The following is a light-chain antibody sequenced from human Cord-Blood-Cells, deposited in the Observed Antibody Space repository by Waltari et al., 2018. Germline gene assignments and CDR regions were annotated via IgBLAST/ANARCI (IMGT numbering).Light chain of an antibody. CDR1: SSNIGSNT. CDR3: AAWDDSLNVV. CDR2: RNK. J-gene: IGLJ2*01. V-gene: IGLV1-44*01. Sequence: QSVLTQPPSASGTPGQRVTISCSGSSSNIGSNTVNWYQQLPGTAPQLLIYRNKRRPSGGPDRVSGSKAGTSASLDISGLQSEDEADYYCAAWDDSLNVVFGGGTKLTVL.